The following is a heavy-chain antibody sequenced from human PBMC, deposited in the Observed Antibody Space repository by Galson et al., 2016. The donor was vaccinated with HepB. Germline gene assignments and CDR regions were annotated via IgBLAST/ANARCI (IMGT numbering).Heavy chain of an antibody. V-gene: IGHV3-21*01. Sequence: SLRLSCAASGFTFSTYSMNWVRQAPGKGLEWVSSISSSGAYIYYADSLKGRFTISRDNANSSLYLQMNSLIAEDTAIYYCARGPSRVFWSGYFHWGQGTLVTVSS. CDR2: ISSSGAYI. CDR1: GFTFSTYS. D-gene: IGHD3-3*01. CDR3: ARGPSRVFWSGYFH. J-gene: IGHJ4*02.